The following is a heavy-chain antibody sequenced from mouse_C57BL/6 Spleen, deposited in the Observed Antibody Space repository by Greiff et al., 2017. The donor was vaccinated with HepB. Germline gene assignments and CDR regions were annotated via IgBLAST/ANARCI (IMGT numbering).Heavy chain of an antibody. Sequence: DVMLVESGGGLVKPGGSLKLSCAASGFTFSSYTMSWVRQTPEKRLEWVATISGGGGNTYYPDSVKGRFTISRDNAKNTLYLQMSSLRSEDTALYYCARLTGTWAYWGQGTLVTVSA. D-gene: IGHD4-1*01. J-gene: IGHJ3*01. CDR2: ISGGGGNT. CDR3: ARLTGTWAY. V-gene: IGHV5-9*01. CDR1: GFTFSSYT.